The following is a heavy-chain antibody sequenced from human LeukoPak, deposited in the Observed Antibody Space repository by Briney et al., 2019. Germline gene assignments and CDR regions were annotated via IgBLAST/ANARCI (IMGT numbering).Heavy chain of an antibody. CDR2: ISDSGVST. CDR3: AKDLSSSCFSIDY. J-gene: IGHJ4*02. V-gene: IGHV3-23*01. CDR1: GFTFSSHA. Sequence: QPGGSLTLSCAASGFTFSSHAMSWVRQAAGKGLEWVSTISDSGVSTYYADSVKGRFTISRDNSTNTLYMQMNSLRAGDTAVYYCAKDLSSSCFSIDYWGQGTLVTVSS. D-gene: IGHD6-19*01.